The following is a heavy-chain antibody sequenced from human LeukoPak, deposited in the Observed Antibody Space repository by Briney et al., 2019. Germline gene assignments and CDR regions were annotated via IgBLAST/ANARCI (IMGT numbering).Heavy chain of an antibody. Sequence: SETLSLTCTVSGGSISSYYWSWIRQPPGKGLEWIGYIYYSGSTNYNPSLKSRVTISVDTSKNQFSLKLSSVTAADTAVYYCARLKTTVTLDYWGQGTLVTVSS. CDR1: GGSISSYY. D-gene: IGHD4-17*01. J-gene: IGHJ4*02. CDR3: ARLKTTVTLDY. CDR2: IYYSGST. V-gene: IGHV4-59*01.